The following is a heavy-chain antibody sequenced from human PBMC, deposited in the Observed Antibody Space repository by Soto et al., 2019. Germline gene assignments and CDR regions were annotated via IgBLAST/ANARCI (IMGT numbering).Heavy chain of an antibody. V-gene: IGHV1-69*01. Sequence: QVQLVQSGAEVKKPGSSVKVSCKASGGTFSSYAISWVRQAPGQGLGWMGGIIPIFGTANYAQKFQGRVTITADESTSTAYMELSSLRSEDTAVYYCARDLRGGSCYSYNWFDPWGQGTLVTVSS. CDR2: IIPIFGTA. D-gene: IGHD2-15*01. J-gene: IGHJ5*02. CDR3: ARDLRGGSCYSYNWFDP. CDR1: GGTFSSYA.